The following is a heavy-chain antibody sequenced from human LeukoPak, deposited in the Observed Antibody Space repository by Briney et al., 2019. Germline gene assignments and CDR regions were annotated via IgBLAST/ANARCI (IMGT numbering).Heavy chain of an antibody. J-gene: IGHJ4*02. Sequence: GGSLRLSCAASGFTFSSYAMSWVRQAPGKGLEWVSAISGSGGSTYYTDSVTGRFTISRDNSKHTLYLQMNSLRAEDTAVYYCARMYYIDSSGYFDPYWGQGTLVTASS. CDR3: ARMYYIDSSGYFDPY. CDR1: GFTFSSYA. V-gene: IGHV3-23*01. CDR2: ISGSGGST. D-gene: IGHD3-22*01.